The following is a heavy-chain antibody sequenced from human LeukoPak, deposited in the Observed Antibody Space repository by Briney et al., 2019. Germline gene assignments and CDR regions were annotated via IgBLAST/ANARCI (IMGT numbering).Heavy chain of an antibody. D-gene: IGHD2-2*02. CDR3: AKGSCSSTSCYIPSGFDP. V-gene: IGHV3-23*01. CDR2: ISGSGGST. J-gene: IGHJ5*02. Sequence: GGSLRLSCAASGFTFSSYSMSWVRQAPGKGLEWVSAISGSGGSTYYADSVKGRFTISRDNSKNTLYLQMNSLRAEDTAVYYCAKGSCSSTSCYIPSGFDPWGQGTLVTVSS. CDR1: GFTFSSYS.